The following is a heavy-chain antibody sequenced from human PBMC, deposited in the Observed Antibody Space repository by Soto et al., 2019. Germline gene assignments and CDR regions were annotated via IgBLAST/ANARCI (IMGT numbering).Heavy chain of an antibody. CDR2: TYYRSKWYN. J-gene: IGHJ6*02. D-gene: IGHD6-6*01. CDR1: GDSVSSNSAA. CDR3: ARDPLPYTSSSFYLYYGIDV. V-gene: IGHV6-1*01. Sequence: QVQLQQSGPGLVKPSQTLSLTCAISGDSVSSNSAAWNWIRQSPSRGLEWLGRTYYRSKWYNDYSVSVKSRITINPDTSKNQFSLQLNSVTPEDTAVYYCARDPLPYTSSSFYLYYGIDVWGQGTTVTVSS.